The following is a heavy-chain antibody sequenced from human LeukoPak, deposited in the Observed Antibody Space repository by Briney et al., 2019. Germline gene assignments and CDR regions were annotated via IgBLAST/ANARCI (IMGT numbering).Heavy chain of an antibody. CDR1: GGSISSYY. V-gene: IGHV4-4*07. CDR2: IYPSGST. D-gene: IGHD4-11*01. Sequence: SETVSLTCTVSGGSISSYYWSWIRQPAGKGLEWIGRIYPSGSTNYNPSLKGRVTMSVDTSKNQFSLKLSSVTAADTAVYYCARLYSSSLGRVFDYWGQGTLVTLST. CDR3: ARLYSSSLGRVFDY. J-gene: IGHJ4*02.